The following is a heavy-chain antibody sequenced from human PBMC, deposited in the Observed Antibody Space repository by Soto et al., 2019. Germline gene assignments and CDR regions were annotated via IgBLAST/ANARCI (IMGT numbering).Heavy chain of an antibody. CDR1: GFTFSSYS. J-gene: IGHJ3*02. CDR2: ISSSSYK. D-gene: IGHD2-15*01. Sequence: GGSLRLSCAASGFTFSSYSMNWVRQAPGKGLEWVSSISSSSYKNYADSVEGRFTISRDNAKNSLFLQMNSLTAEDTAVYYCARDALPAAKDAFDIWGQGTTVTVSS. CDR3: ARDALPAAKDAFDI. V-gene: IGHV3-21*01.